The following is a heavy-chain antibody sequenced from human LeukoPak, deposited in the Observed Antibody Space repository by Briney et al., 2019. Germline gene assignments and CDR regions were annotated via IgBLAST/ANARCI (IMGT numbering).Heavy chain of an antibody. CDR2: FYSDGTT. CDR1: GFSVSSKY. CDR3: AGRSPHYMDV. Sequence: GGSLRLSCVVSGFSVSSKYMSWVRQAPGKVLEWVSIFYSDGTTYYADSVKGRFTISRDSSKNTVYLQMNSLRVEDTAVYYCAGRSPHYMDVWGKGTTVTVSS. J-gene: IGHJ6*03. V-gene: IGHV3-66*01.